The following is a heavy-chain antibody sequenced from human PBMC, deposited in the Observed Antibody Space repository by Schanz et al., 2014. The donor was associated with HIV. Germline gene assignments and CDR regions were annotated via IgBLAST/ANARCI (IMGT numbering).Heavy chain of an antibody. V-gene: IGHV3-33*06. Sequence: QVQLVESGGGVVQPGRSLRLSCAASGFTFSDYGMHWVRQAPGKGLEWVAVIWNDGSNTFYADSVNGRFTISRDNSKNTLYLQMTTLRIDDTAVYYCAKPEYDSRGSSQSHFDYWGQGTLVTVSS. CDR3: AKPEYDSRGSSQSHFDY. J-gene: IGHJ4*02. CDR2: IWNDGSNT. D-gene: IGHD3-22*01. CDR1: GFTFSDYG.